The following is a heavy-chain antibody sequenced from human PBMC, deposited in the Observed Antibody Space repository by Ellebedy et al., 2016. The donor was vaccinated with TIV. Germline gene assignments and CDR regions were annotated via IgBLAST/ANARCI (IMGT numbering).Heavy chain of an antibody. V-gene: IGHV4-34*01. J-gene: IGHJ4*02. CDR3: ARHEGYYGSGGEFDY. D-gene: IGHD3-10*01. CDR1: GGSFSGYY. CDR2: INHSGST. Sequence: MPGGSLRLSCAVYGGSFSGYYWSWIRQPPGKGLEWIGEINHSGSTNYNPSLKSRVTISVDTSKNQFSLKLSSVTAADTAVYYCARHEGYYGSGGEFDYWGQGTLVTVSS.